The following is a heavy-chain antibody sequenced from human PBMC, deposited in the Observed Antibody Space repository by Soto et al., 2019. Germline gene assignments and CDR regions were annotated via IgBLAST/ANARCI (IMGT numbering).Heavy chain of an antibody. CDR3: ARHRNWNVDC. CDR2: AYYSEST. J-gene: IGHJ4*01. D-gene: IGHD1-1*01. CDR1: GASIRSITYQ. V-gene: IGHV4-39*01. Sequence: SETLSLTCTVSGASIRSITYQWGWIRQPPGRGLEWIGSAYYSESTYYNPSLKSRVTVSVDTSKKQSSLKVSNVTAPDTDVYYCARHRNWNVDCWVNGTLVTVS.